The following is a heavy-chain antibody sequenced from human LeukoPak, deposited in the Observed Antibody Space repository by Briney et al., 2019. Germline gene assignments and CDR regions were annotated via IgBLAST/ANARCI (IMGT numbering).Heavy chain of an antibody. D-gene: IGHD3-10*01. CDR2: VHLSGRT. J-gene: IGHJ4*02. Sequence: SETLSLTCGVSGGSISSTNWWTWVRQPPGEGLEWIGEVHLSGRTNYNPSLESRVTMSVDMSENHISLKLSSVTAADTAVYYCARHPPRAVVWFGFAYWGLGTLVTVSS. V-gene: IGHV4-4*02. CDR1: GGSISSTNW. CDR3: ARHPPRAVVWFGFAY.